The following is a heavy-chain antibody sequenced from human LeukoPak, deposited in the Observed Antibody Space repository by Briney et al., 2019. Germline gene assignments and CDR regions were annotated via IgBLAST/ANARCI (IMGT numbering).Heavy chain of an antibody. CDR3: TRDPSPRRDGDAFDI. J-gene: IGHJ3*02. V-gene: IGHV3-74*01. CDR2: IKSDGSST. CDR1: GFTFSSYA. D-gene: IGHD5-24*01. Sequence: GGSLRLSCAASGFTFSSYAMHWVRQAPGKGLVWVSRIKSDGSSTSYADFVRGRFTISRDNAKNTLYLQMNSLRAEDTAVYYCTRDPSPRRDGDAFDIWGQGTMVTVSS.